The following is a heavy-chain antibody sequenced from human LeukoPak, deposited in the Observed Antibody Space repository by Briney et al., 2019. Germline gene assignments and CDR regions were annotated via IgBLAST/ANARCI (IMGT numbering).Heavy chain of an antibody. D-gene: IGHD6-13*01. V-gene: IGHV1-58*01. Sequence: GTSVKVSCKASGFTFTSSAVQWVRQARGQRLEWIGCIVVGSGNTNYAQKFQERVTITRDMSTSTAYMELSSLRSEDTAVYYCAAVDSSSGYDAFDIWGQGTMVTVSS. CDR1: GFTFTSSA. CDR2: IVVGSGNT. J-gene: IGHJ3*02. CDR3: AAVDSSSGYDAFDI.